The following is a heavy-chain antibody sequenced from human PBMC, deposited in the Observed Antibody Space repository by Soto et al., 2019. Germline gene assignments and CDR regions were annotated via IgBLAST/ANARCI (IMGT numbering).Heavy chain of an antibody. CDR3: AKDFGAWSDS. Sequence: GGALRLSCAASGFAFSTYGMHWVRQAPGKGLEWVALISYDGGDFYYADSVKGRFTISRDNSKHTLSLQMDSLRVEDTAVYYCAKDFGAWSDSWGQGTLVTVSS. CDR1: GFAFSTYG. D-gene: IGHD3-10*01. J-gene: IGHJ5*01. V-gene: IGHV3-30*18. CDR2: ISYDGGDF.